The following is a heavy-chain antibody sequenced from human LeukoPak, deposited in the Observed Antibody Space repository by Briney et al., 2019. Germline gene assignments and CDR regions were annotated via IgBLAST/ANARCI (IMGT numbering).Heavy chain of an antibody. V-gene: IGHV3-23*01. Sequence: GGSLRLSCAASGFTFSTYSMCSVRQAPGKGLEWVSTVSTSGGSTYYADSVKGRFTISRDNSKNTQYLQMNSLRAEDTAIYYCLGYCSGGRCYSGGHWGQGTLVTVSS. D-gene: IGHD2-15*01. J-gene: IGHJ4*02. CDR2: VSTSGGST. CDR1: GFTFSTYS. CDR3: LGYCSGGRCYSGGH.